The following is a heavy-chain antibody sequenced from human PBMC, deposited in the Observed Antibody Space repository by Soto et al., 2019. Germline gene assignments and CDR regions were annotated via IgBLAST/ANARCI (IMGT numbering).Heavy chain of an antibody. CDR3: ARLRASNYEAYQH. V-gene: IGHV1-69*12. CDR2: INPIFGTA. D-gene: IGHD4-4*01. Sequence: QVQLVQSGAEVKKPGSSVKVSCKASGGTFSTYPISWVRQAPGQGLEWMGGINPIFGTANYAQKLQGGVTITADESTTTAYMQLSSLRSDDTAVYYCARLRASNYEAYQHWGQGTLVTVSS. CDR1: GGTFSTYP. J-gene: IGHJ1*01.